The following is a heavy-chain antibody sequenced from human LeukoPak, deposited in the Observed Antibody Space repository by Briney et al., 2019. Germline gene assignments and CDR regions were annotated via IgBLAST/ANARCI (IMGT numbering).Heavy chain of an antibody. V-gene: IGHV3-48*03. Sequence: PGGSLRLSCAASGFTFSSYEMNWVRQAPGKGLEWVSYISSSGSTIYYADSVKGRFTISRDNAKNSLYLQMNSLRAEDTAVYYCAKAYYYGSARDAFDIWGQGTMVTVSS. CDR2: ISSSGSTI. CDR1: GFTFSSYE. J-gene: IGHJ3*02. D-gene: IGHD3-10*01. CDR3: AKAYYYGSARDAFDI.